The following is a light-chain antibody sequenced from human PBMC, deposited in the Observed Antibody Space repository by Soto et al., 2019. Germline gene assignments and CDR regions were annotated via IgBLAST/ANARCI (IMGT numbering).Light chain of an antibody. Sequence: HTVVTQEPSFSVSPGGTVTLTCGLTSGSVSSSYYPSWSQQTPGQAPRSLIYTTSTRSSGVPDRFSGSILGNKAALIITGAQADDEAHYYCALYMGGGIWVFGGGTKLTVL. CDR1: SGSVSSSYY. V-gene: IGLV8-61*01. CDR3: ALYMGGGIWV. J-gene: IGLJ3*02. CDR2: TTS.